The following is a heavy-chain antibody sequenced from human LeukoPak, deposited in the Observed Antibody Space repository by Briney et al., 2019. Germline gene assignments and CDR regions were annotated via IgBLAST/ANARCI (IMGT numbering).Heavy chain of an antibody. Sequence: SETLSLTCAVYGWTFSGYYWSWIRQPPGKGLEWMGEINHSGSTNYNPTLNSQVTISVDTSKNQFSLKLSSVTDADTAVYYCAREGLVGARYFDYGGQGTLVTLST. CDR1: GWTFSGYY. CDR3: AREGLVGARYFDY. V-gene: IGHV4-34*01. J-gene: IGHJ4*02. CDR2: INHSGST. D-gene: IGHD1-26*01.